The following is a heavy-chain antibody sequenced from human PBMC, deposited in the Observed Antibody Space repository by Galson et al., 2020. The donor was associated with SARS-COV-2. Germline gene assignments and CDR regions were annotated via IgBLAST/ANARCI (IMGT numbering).Heavy chain of an antibody. V-gene: IGHV1-2*04. J-gene: IGHJ4*02. Sequence: ASVKVSCKASGYTFTGYYIHWVRQAPGQGLEWMGWINPNSGGTNYAQKFQGWVTMTRDTSISTAYMELSRLRSDDTAVYYCARRHWGSGDYFDYWGQGTLVTVSS. CDR1: GYTFTGYY. CDR3: ARRHWGSGDYFDY. CDR2: INPNSGGT. D-gene: IGHD7-27*01.